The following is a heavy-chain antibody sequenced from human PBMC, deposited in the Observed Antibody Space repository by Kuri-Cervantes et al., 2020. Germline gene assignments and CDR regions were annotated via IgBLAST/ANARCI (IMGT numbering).Heavy chain of an antibody. J-gene: IGHJ4*02. CDR3: ARRAAAGTGSLDY. CDR1: GFTFSYYS. D-gene: IGHD6-13*01. V-gene: IGHV3-48*01. CDR2: ISSSSYTI. Sequence: GGSLRLSCAASGFTFSYYSMNWVRQAPGKGLEWISYISSSSYTIYYADSVKGRFTISRDNAKNSLYLQMNSLRAEDTAVYYCARRAAAGTGSLDYWGQGTLVTVSS.